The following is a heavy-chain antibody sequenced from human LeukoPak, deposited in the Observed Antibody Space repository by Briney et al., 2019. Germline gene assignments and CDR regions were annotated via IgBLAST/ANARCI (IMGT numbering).Heavy chain of an antibody. Sequence: SETLSLTCAVSGGSISHSYWGWIRQPPGKGLERIGNVYYSGSTNYNPSLESRVAISIDASKTQFSLKLCSVTAADTAVYYCARRGYYASAAFDIWGQGTVVTVSS. CDR3: ARRGYYASAAFDI. D-gene: IGHD3-10*01. V-gene: IGHV4-59*08. J-gene: IGHJ3*02. CDR2: VYYSGST. CDR1: GGSISHSY.